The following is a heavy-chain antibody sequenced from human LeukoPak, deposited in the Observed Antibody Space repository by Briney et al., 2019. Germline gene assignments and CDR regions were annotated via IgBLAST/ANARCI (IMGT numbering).Heavy chain of an antibody. Sequence: PSETLSLTCTVSGGSISSYYWSWIRQPPGKGLEWIGYIYYSGSTNYNPSLKSRVTISVDTSKNQFSLKLSSVTAADTAVYYCARGTLGYCSSTSCYRNWFDPWGQGTLVTVSS. CDR3: ARGTLGYCSSTSCYRNWFDP. D-gene: IGHD2-2*01. V-gene: IGHV4-59*01. J-gene: IGHJ5*02. CDR2: IYYSGST. CDR1: GGSISSYY.